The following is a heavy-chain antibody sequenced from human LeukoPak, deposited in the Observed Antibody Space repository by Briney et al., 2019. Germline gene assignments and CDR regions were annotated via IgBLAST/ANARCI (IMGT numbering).Heavy chain of an antibody. CDR1: GYTFTSYD. Sequence: ASVKVSCKASGYTFTSYDINWVRQTTGQGLEWMGWMNPNSGNTGYAQKFQGRVTMTRNTSISTAYMELSSLRSEGTAVYYCARGTYYGSGSYYRRGSWFDPWGQGTLVTVYS. J-gene: IGHJ5*02. D-gene: IGHD3-10*01. CDR2: MNPNSGNT. V-gene: IGHV1-8*01. CDR3: ARGTYYGSGSYYRRGSWFDP.